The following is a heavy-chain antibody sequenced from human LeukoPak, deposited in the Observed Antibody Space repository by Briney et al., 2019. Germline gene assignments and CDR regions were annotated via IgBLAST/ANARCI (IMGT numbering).Heavy chain of an antibody. Sequence: ASVKVSCKASGYTFTSYDIKWVRQATGQGLEWMGWMNPNSGNTGYAQKFQGRVTITRNTSISTAYMELSSLRSEDTAVYYCARGRYYYGSGSENAFDIWGQGTMVTVSS. CDR1: GYTFTSYD. J-gene: IGHJ3*02. CDR3: ARGRYYYGSGSENAFDI. V-gene: IGHV1-8*03. CDR2: MNPNSGNT. D-gene: IGHD3-10*01.